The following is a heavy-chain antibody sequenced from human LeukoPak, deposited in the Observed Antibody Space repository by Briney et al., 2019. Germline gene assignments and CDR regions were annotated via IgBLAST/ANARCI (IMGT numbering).Heavy chain of an antibody. V-gene: IGHV4-4*07. J-gene: IGHJ4*02. CDR2: IYTSGRT. D-gene: IGHD3-22*01. Sequence: KSSATPSLTCTVSGGSISSYYWSWIRQPAGKGLEWIGRIYTSGRTNYNPSLKGRVTISMDTSKNQFSLKLTSVTAADTAVYYCARGSNYYVSSDFYFDSWGQGTLVTVSS. CDR1: GGSISSYY. CDR3: ARGSNYYVSSDFYFDS.